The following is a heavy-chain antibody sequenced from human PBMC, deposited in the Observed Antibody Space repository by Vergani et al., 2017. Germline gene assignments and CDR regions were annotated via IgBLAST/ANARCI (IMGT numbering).Heavy chain of an antibody. CDR3: ARDAITMVREVPLAGAYWFAP. V-gene: IGHV1-69*08. Sequence: QVQLVQSGAEVKKPGSSVKVSCKASGGTFSSYSISWVRQAPGQGLEWMGRIIPRPNITNYAQKFQGRVTLTADKSTSTACLELSSLKSEDTAVYYWARDAITMVREVPLAGAYWFAPWGQGPLVTVSS. CDR2: IIPRPNIT. D-gene: IGHD3-10*01. CDR1: GGTFSSYS. J-gene: IGHJ5*02.